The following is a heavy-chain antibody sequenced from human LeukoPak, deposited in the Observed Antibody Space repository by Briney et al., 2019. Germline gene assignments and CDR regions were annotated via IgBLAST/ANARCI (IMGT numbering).Heavy chain of an antibody. CDR2: IYYSGST. V-gene: IGHV4-39*07. J-gene: IGHJ5*02. Sequence: SETLSLTCTVSGGSISSSSYYWGWIRHPPGKGLEWIGSIYYSGSTYYNPSLKSRVTISVDTSKNQFSLKLSSVTAADTAVYYCARDQGTTWFDPWGQGTLVTVSS. CDR1: GGSISSSSYY. D-gene: IGHD1-1*01. CDR3: ARDQGTTWFDP.